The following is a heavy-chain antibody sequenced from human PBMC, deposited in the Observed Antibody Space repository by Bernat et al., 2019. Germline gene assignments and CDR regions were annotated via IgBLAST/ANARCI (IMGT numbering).Heavy chain of an antibody. CDR3: ARGTSTSAPYMDV. V-gene: IGHV3-30*03. CDR2: ISNDGSNK. Sequence: VQLLESGGGLVQPGGSLRLSCAASGFTFSSYAMSWVRQSPGKGLEWVAVISNDGSNKVYADSVKGRFTISRDNAKNSLYLQMNSLRAEDTAVYYCARGTSTSAPYMDVWGKGTTVTVSS. CDR1: GFTFSSYA. J-gene: IGHJ6*03.